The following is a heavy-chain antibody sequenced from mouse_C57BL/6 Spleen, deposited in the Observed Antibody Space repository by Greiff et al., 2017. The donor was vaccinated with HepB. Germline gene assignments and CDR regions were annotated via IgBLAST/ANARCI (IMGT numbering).Heavy chain of an antibody. J-gene: IGHJ2*01. CDR1: GYAFSSYW. CDR2: IYPGDGDT. V-gene: IGHV1-80*01. D-gene: IGHD1-1*01. CDR3: ARREDGSSHYFDY. Sequence: QVHVKQSGAELVKPGASVKISCKASGYAFSSYWMNWVKQRPGKGLEWIGQIYPGDGDTNYNGKFKGKATLTADKSSSTAYMQLSSLSSEDSAVYFCARREDGSSHYFDYWGQGTTLTVSS.